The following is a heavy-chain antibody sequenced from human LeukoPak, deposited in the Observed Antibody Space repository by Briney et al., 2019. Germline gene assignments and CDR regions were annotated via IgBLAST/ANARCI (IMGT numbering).Heavy chain of an antibody. D-gene: IGHD2-21*02. CDR1: GFTFSSYW. J-gene: IGHJ5*02. CDR2: IKQDGSEK. V-gene: IGHV3-7*01. CDR3: ARNILAYCGGDCYSFRFDP. Sequence: GGSLRLSCAASGFTFSSYWMSWVRQAPGKGLEWVANIKQDGSEKYYVDSVKGRFTISRDNAKNSLYLQMNSLRAEDTAVYYCARNILAYCGGDCYSFRFDPWGQGTLVTVSS.